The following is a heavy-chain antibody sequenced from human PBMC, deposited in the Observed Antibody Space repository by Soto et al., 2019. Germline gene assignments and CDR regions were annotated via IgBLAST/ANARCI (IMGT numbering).Heavy chain of an antibody. Sequence: QVQLQESGPGLVKPSQTLSLTCTVSGGSISSGGYYWSWIRQHPGKGLEWIGYIYYSGSTNYNPSLKSRVTISVDTSKNQFSLKLSSVTAADTAVYYCARVSRGDWFPRGTVDYWGQGTLVTVSS. V-gene: IGHV4-31*03. CDR1: GGSISSGGYY. D-gene: IGHD3-9*01. CDR3: ARVSRGDWFPRGTVDY. J-gene: IGHJ4*02. CDR2: IYYSGST.